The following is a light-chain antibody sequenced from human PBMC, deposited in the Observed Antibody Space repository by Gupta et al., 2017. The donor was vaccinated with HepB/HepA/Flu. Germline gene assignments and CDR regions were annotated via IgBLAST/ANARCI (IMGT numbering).Light chain of an antibody. CDR2: KAS. CDR1: QSVSSW. Sequence: DIQLTQSPSTLPASVRDRVTITCRASQSVSSWLAWYQQKPGKATKLLSYKASSLESGVATRFSGSGSGPEFTLALSSLQADDFETYDRQPPSTFGQGTKLENK. V-gene: IGKV1-5*03. CDR3: QPPST. J-gene: IGKJ2*02.